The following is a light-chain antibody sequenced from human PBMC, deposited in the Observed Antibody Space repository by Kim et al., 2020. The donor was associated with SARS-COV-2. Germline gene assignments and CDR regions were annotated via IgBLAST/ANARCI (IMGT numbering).Light chain of an antibody. J-gene: IGLJ3*02. CDR2: RDR. CDR3: HVWDSNTAV. CDR1: SIGAKS. V-gene: IGLV3-9*01. Sequence: SYELTQPLSESVALGQTARITCGVSSIGAKSVHWYQQKPGQAPVLVIYRDRNRPSGIPERFSGSNSGNTATLTISRAQAGDEADYYCHVWDSNTAVFGGG.